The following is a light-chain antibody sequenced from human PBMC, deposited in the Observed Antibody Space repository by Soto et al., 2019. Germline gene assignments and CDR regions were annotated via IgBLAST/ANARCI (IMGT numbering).Light chain of an antibody. Sequence: EIVLTQSPATLSLSPGESATLSCRASQSVGSSLAWYQQKPGQAPRLLIYDASTRATGIPARFSGSGSGADFTLTVSSLEPEDFAGYYCQQRSNWITFGQGTRLDIE. V-gene: IGKV3-11*01. J-gene: IGKJ5*01. CDR3: QQRSNWIT. CDR2: DAS. CDR1: QSVGSS.